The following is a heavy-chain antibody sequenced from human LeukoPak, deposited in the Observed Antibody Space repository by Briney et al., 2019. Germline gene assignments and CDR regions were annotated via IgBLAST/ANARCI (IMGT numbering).Heavy chain of an antibody. V-gene: IGHV4-31*03. CDR1: GGSISSGGYS. Sequence: SETLSLTCTVSGGSISSGGYSWSWIRQPPGKGLEWIGYIHHSGSSYYNPSLKSRVIISVDTSKNQFSLKLNSVTAADTAVYYCANYGSGSYRFDPWGQGTLVTVSS. D-gene: IGHD3-10*01. CDR3: ANYGSGSYRFDP. J-gene: IGHJ5*02. CDR2: IHHSGSS.